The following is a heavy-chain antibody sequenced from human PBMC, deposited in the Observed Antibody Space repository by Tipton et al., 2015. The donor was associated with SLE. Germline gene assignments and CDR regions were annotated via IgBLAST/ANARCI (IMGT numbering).Heavy chain of an antibody. CDR1: GGSISSYY. J-gene: IGHJ3*02. CDR2: IYHRGST. Sequence: TLSLTCTVSGGSISSYYWSWIRQPPGKGLEWIGYIYHRGSTNYNPSLKSRVTISVDTSKNQFSLKLSSVTAADTAVYYCARDPRSGARGAFDIWGQGTMVTVSS. D-gene: IGHD3-10*01. V-gene: IGHV4-59*01. CDR3: ARDPRSGARGAFDI.